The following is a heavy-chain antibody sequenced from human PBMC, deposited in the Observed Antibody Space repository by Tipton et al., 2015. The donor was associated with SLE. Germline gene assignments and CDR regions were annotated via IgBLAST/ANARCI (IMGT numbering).Heavy chain of an antibody. J-gene: IGHJ4*02. CDR3: AKQEYSRSSDYFDY. Sequence: SLRLSCAASGFTFSSYWMHWVRQVPGKGLVWVSRINSDESTTSYADSVKGRFTISRDNAKNTLYLQMISLKVGDTAIYYCAKQEYSRSSDYFDYWGQGALVTVSS. CDR1: GFTFSSYW. CDR2: INSDESTT. D-gene: IGHD6-6*01. V-gene: IGHV3-74*01.